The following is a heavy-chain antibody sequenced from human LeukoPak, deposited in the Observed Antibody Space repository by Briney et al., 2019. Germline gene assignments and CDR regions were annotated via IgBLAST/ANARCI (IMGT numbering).Heavy chain of an antibody. CDR1: GFTFSDYY. CDR3: AKDFVGTGNFRGGDY. Sequence: TGGSLRLSCAASGFTFSDYYMSWIRQAPGKGLEWVSYISSSGSTIYYADSVKGRFTISRDNAKNSLYLQMNSLRAEDTALYYCAKDFVGTGNFRGGDYWGQGTLVTVSS. CDR2: ISSSGSTI. D-gene: IGHD1-1*01. J-gene: IGHJ4*02. V-gene: IGHV3-11*01.